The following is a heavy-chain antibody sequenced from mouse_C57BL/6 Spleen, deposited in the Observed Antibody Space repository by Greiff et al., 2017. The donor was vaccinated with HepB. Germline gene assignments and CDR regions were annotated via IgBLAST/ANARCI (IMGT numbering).Heavy chain of an antibody. V-gene: IGHV5-17*01. CDR1: GFTFSDYG. CDR3: ARKPDDYAMDY. Sequence: DVKLVESGGGLVKPGGSLKLSCAASGFTFSDYGMHWVRQAPEKGLEWVAYISSGSSTIYYADTVKGRFTSSRDNAKNTLFLQMTSLRSEDTAMYYCARKPDDYAMDYWGQGTSVTVSS. J-gene: IGHJ4*01. CDR2: ISSGSSTI.